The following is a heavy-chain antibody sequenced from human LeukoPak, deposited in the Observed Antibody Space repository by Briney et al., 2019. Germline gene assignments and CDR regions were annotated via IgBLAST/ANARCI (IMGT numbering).Heavy chain of an antibody. CDR2: INPNSGGT. D-gene: IGHD2-2*01. V-gene: IGHV1-2*02. CDR1: GYTFTGYY. Sequence: ASVKVSCKASGYTFTGYYMHWVRQAPGQGLEWMGWINPNSGGTNYAQKFQGRVTMTRDTSISTAYTELSRLRSDDTAVYYCARDGVVPAAIGLGGSPPSNPYYYYYYMDVWGKGTTVTVSS. CDR3: ARDGVVPAAIGLGGSPPSNPYYYYYYMDV. J-gene: IGHJ6*03.